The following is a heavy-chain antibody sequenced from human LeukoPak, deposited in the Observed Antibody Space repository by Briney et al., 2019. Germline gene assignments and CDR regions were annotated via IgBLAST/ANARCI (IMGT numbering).Heavy chain of an antibody. J-gene: IGHJ5*02. Sequence: ASVKVSCTASGFTFTGYYMHWVRQAPGQGLEWMGWINRSSGGSNYAQEFQGRVIMTRDTTISTAYLMLSRRGSDETAVYYAARDRSVYVYFGELSSSTWFDPWGQGTLVTVSS. V-gene: IGHV1-2*02. CDR1: GFTFTGYY. D-gene: IGHD3-10*01. CDR2: INRSSGGS. CDR3: ARDRSVYVYFGELSSSTWFDP.